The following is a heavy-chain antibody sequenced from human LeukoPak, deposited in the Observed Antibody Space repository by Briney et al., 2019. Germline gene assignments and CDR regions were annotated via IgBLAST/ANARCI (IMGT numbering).Heavy chain of an antibody. CDR3: ASGFGDRVYNWFDP. Sequence: SETLSLTCAVYAGSFSGYYWSWIRQPPGKGLEWIGEVNHSGSTNYNPSLKSRVTISVDTSKNQFSLKLSSVTAADTAVYYCASGFGDRVYNWFDPWVQGTLVTVSS. CDR2: VNHSGST. CDR1: AGSFSGYY. D-gene: IGHD3-10*01. V-gene: IGHV4-34*01. J-gene: IGHJ5*02.